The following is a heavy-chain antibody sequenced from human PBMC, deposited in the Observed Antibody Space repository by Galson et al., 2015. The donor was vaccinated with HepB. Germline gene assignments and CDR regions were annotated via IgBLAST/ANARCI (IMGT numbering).Heavy chain of an antibody. CDR1: GFTFGDYA. CDR2: MRSKAYGGTT. D-gene: IGHD6-13*01. Sequence: LRLSCAASGFTFGDYAMSWFRQTPGKGLEWVGFMRSKAYGGTTEYAASVRGRFTISRDDSATIAHLQMNSLKIEDTAVYYCTRGVSSSSYNGYAMDVWGQGTTVTVS. CDR3: TRGVSSSSYNGYAMDV. V-gene: IGHV3-49*03. J-gene: IGHJ6*02.